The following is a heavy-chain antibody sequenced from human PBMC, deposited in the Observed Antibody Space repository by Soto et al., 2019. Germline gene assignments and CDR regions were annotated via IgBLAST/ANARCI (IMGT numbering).Heavy chain of an antibody. CDR2: TYYRSKWYN. V-gene: IGHV6-1*01. CDR3: ARGAGSGWYGRYYYYGMDV. CDR1: GDSVSSNSAA. D-gene: IGHD6-19*01. J-gene: IGHJ6*02. Sequence: QTLSLTCAISGDSVSSNSAAWNWIRQSPSRGLEWLGRTYYRSKWYNDYAVSVKSRITINPDTSKNQFSLQLNSVTPEDTAVYYCARGAGSGWYGRYYYYGMDVWGQGTTVTVSS.